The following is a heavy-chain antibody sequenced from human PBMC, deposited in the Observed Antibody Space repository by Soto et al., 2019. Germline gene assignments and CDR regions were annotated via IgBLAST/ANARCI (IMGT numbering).Heavy chain of an antibody. CDR1: GYTFTSYG. V-gene: IGHV1-18*01. Sequence: ASVKVSCKASGYTFTSYGISWVRQAPGQGLEWMGWISAYNGNTNYAQKLQGRVTMTTDTSTSTAYMELRSLRSEDTAVYYCAAGGAAGTNSYYYYGMDVWGQGTTVTVSS. CDR3: AAGGAAGTNSYYYYGMDV. CDR2: ISAYNGNT. D-gene: IGHD6-13*01. J-gene: IGHJ6*02.